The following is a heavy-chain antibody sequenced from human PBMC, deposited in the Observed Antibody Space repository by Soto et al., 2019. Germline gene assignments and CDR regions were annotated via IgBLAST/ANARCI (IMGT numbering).Heavy chain of an antibody. CDR2: INHSGST. V-gene: IGHV4-34*01. CDR1: GGSFSGYY. CDR3: ARDSSSFKNYYYYGMDV. J-gene: IGHJ6*02. D-gene: IGHD6-13*01. Sequence: PSETLSLTCAVYGGSFSGYYWSWIRQPPGKGLEWIGEINHSGSTNYNPSLKSRVTISVDTSKNQFSLKLSSVTAADTAVYYCARDSSSFKNYYYYGMDVWGQGTTVTVSS.